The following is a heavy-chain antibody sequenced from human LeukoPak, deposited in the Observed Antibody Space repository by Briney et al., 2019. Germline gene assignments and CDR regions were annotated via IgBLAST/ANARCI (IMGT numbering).Heavy chain of an antibody. CDR1: GFIFSSYA. V-gene: IGHV3-21*01. CDR2: ISSSSSYI. J-gene: IGHJ4*02. CDR3: AKDLYFDY. Sequence: GGSLRLSCEASGFIFSSYAFIWVRQAPGKGLEWVSSISSSSSYIYYADSVKGRFTISRDSAKNSLYLQMNSLRVEDTAVYYCAKDLYFDYWGQGTLVTVSS.